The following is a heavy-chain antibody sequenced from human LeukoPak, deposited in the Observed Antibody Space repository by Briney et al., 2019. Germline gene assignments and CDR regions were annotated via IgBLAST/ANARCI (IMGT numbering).Heavy chain of an antibody. CDR2: IKTKANNYAT. CDR1: GFTFSGSA. J-gene: IGHJ4*02. CDR3: SRHRDNRDDYGDYFDY. Sequence: GGSLRLSCAASGFTFSGSAIHWVRQASGKGLEWVGRIKTKANNYATAYAASVKGRFTISRDDSQNTAYLRMSSLKTEDTAVYYCSRHRDNRDDYGDYFDYWGQGTLVTVSS. D-gene: IGHD4-17*01. V-gene: IGHV3-73*01.